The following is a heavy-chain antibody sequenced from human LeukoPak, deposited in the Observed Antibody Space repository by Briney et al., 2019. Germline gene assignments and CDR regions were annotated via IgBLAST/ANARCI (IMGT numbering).Heavy chain of an antibody. D-gene: IGHD4-23*01. V-gene: IGHV4-59*11. CDR2: YFDTGST. Sequence: PSETLSLTCNVSGASFESHYWTWIRQTPDKRLEWIGYYFDTGSTDYNPSLKSRVTISVDRSKNQFFLSLKSVTAADTAVYYCVRTGWELLTTWGPGTPVTVSS. CDR1: GASFESHY. CDR3: VRTGWELLTT. J-gene: IGHJ4*02.